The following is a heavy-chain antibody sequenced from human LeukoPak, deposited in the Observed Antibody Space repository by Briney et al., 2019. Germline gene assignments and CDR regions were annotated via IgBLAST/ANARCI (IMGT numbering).Heavy chain of an antibody. Sequence: PSETLSLTCTVSGGSISSGGYYWSWIRQHPGKGLEWIGYIYYSGSTYYNPSLKSRVTISVDTSKNQFSLKLSSVTAADTAVYYCARVYLHDYGAHRLDPWGQGTLVTVSS. CDR2: IYYSGST. V-gene: IGHV4-31*03. CDR3: ARVYLHDYGAHRLDP. D-gene: IGHD4-17*01. J-gene: IGHJ5*02. CDR1: GGSISSGGYY.